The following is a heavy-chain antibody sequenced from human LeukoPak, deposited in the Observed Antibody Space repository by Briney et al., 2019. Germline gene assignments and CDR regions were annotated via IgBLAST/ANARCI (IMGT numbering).Heavy chain of an antibody. CDR3: ARGPRGYSGYGLLRFDY. CDR2: INHSGST. J-gene: IGHJ4*02. V-gene: IGHV4-34*01. D-gene: IGHD5-12*01. Sequence: SETLSLTCAVYGGSFSGYYWSWTRQPPGKGLEWIGEINHSGSTNYNPSLKSRVTISVDTSKNQFSLKLSSVTAADTAVYYCARGPRGYSGYGLLRFDYWGQGTLVSVSS. CDR1: GGSFSGYY.